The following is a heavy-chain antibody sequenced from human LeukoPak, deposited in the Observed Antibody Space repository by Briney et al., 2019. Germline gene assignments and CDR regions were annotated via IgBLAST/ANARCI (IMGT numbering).Heavy chain of an antibody. CDR3: ARERNEGVCPLLPGY. D-gene: IGHD1-1*01. J-gene: IGHJ4*02. V-gene: IGHV1-46*01. CDR1: GYTFTSYY. CDR2: INPSGGST. Sequence: ASVKVSCKASGYTFTSYYMHWVRQAPGQGLEWMGIINPSGGSTSYAQKFQGRVTMTRDTSTSTVYMELSSLRSEDTPVYYCARERNEGVCPLLPGYWGQGTLVTVSS.